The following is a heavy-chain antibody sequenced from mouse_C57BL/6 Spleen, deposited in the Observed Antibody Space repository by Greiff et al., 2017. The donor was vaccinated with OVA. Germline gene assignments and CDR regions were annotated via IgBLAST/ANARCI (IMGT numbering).Heavy chain of an antibody. Sequence: VQLKESGGGLVKPGGSLKLSCAASGFTFSDYGMHWVRQAPEKGLEWVAYISSGSSTIYYADTVKGRFTISRDNAKNTLFLQMTSLRSEDTAMYYCARVGMLLPYAMDDWGQGTSVTVSS. J-gene: IGHJ4*01. CDR2: ISSGSSTI. V-gene: IGHV5-17*01. D-gene: IGHD2-3*01. CDR3: ARVGMLLPYAMDD. CDR1: GFTFSDYG.